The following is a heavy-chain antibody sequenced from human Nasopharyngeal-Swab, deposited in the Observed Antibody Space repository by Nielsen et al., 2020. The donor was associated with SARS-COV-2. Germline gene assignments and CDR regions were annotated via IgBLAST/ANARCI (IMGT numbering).Heavy chain of an antibody. D-gene: IGHD5-18*01. J-gene: IGHJ4*02. CDR2: IRSKANSYAT. CDR3: TRNGERGYSYGDLDY. Sequence: GGSLRLSCAASGFTFSGPAMHWVRQASGKGLEWIGRIRSKANSYATAYAASVKGRFTISRDDSKNTAYLQMNSLKTEDTAVYYCTRNGERGYSYGDLDYWGQGTLVTVSS. V-gene: IGHV3-73*01. CDR1: GFTFSGPA.